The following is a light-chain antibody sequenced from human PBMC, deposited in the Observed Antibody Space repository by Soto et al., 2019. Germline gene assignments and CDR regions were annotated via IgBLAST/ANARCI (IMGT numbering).Light chain of an antibody. J-gene: IGLJ2*01. CDR1: SSNIGSYA. CDR2: RND. CDR3: AVWDDSLNGPV. V-gene: IGLV1-44*01. Sequence: QSVLTQPPSASGTPGQGVTISCSGSSSNIGSYAVNWYQQVPGTALKLLIYRNDQRPSGVPDQFSGSKSGTSASLAISGLQSEDEAVYYCAVWDDSLNGPVFGGGTKLTVL.